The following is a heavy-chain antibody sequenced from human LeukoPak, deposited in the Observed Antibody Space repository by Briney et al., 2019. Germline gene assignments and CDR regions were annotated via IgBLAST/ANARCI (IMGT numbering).Heavy chain of an antibody. D-gene: IGHD3-10*01. CDR2: INPSGGST. V-gene: IGHV1-46*01. Sequence: ASVKVSCKASGYTFTSYYMHWVRQAPGQGLEWMGIINPSGGSTSYAQKFQGRVTMTRDTSTRTVYMELSSLRSEDTAVYYCARDLIPPWFGAPTQGMDVWGKGTTVTISS. CDR1: GYTFTSYY. J-gene: IGHJ6*04. CDR3: ARDLIPPWFGAPTQGMDV.